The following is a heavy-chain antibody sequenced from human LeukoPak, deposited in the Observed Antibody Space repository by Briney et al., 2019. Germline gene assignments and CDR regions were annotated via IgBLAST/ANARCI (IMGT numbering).Heavy chain of an antibody. CDR3: ARDDYGADAFDI. CDR1: GFTFSTYG. D-gene: IGHD4-17*01. CDR2: IRYDGSNK. J-gene: IGHJ3*02. Sequence: PGGSLRLSCAASGFTFSTYGMHWVRQAPGKGLEWVAFIRYDGSNKFYADSVKGRFTISRDNSKNTLYLQMNSLRAEDTAVYYCARDDYGADAFDIWGQGTMVTVSS. V-gene: IGHV3-30*02.